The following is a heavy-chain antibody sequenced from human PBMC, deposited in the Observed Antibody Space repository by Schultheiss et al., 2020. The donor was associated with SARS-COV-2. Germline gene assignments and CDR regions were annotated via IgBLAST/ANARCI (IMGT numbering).Heavy chain of an antibody. V-gene: IGHV1-24*01. CDR1: GYTFTSYY. D-gene: IGHD3-10*01. CDR3: ARDNTYYGPMDV. J-gene: IGHJ6*02. CDR2: FDPEVGET. Sequence: GESLKISCKASGYTFTSYYMHWVRQAPGQGLEWVGGFDPEVGETIFAQKFQGRVTMTEDTSTETAYMELSSLRSADTAVYYCARDNTYYGPMDVWGQGTTVTVSS.